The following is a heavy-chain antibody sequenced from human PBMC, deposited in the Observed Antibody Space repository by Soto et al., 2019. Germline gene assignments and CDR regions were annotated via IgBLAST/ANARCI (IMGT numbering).Heavy chain of an antibody. Sequence: QGQLQQSGPGLVKPSQTISLTCAISGDSVSSDITTGNGLRRSPSRGLEWLGRTSYRSRWYHNYAASVNSLITIHPYTSTNQFSLSLNSLTPEDTAVYYCARRNALDVWCQGTVVTVSS. CDR1: GDSVSSDITT. CDR2: TSYRSRWYH. V-gene: IGHV6-1*01. J-gene: IGHJ3*01. CDR3: ARRNALDV.